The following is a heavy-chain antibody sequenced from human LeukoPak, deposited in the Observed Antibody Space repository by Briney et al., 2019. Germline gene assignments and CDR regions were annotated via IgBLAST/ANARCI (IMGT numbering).Heavy chain of an antibody. CDR3: AREGCSSTSCYGPGAFDI. D-gene: IGHD2-2*01. V-gene: IGHV1-2*02. CDR2: MNPNSGGT. CDR1: GYTFTSYD. J-gene: IGHJ3*02. Sequence: ASVKVSCKASGYTFTSYDINWVRQATGQGLEWMGWMNPNSGGTNYAQKFQGRVTMTRDTSISTAYMELSRLRSDDTAVYYCAREGCSSTSCYGPGAFDIWGQGTMVTVSS.